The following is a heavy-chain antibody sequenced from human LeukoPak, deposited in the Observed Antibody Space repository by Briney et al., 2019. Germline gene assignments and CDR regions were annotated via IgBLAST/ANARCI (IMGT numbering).Heavy chain of an antibody. J-gene: IGHJ4*02. D-gene: IGHD6-19*01. CDR3: ARSKSYSSGWTDFDC. V-gene: IGHV3-13*01. CDR2: IGTAGNT. Sequence: GGSLRLSCAASGFTFSSHDMHWVRQPTGKGLEWVSVIGTAGNTYYTDSVKGRFTISRENAKNSLYLQMDNLRAEDPAVNYCARSKSYSSGWTDFDCWGQGTLVTVSS. CDR1: GFTFSSHD.